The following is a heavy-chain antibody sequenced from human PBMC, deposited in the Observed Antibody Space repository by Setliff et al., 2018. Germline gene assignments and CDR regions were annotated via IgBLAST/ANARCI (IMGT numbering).Heavy chain of an antibody. Sequence: ASVKVSCKASGYTFTSYYIHWVRQAPGQGLEWMGIINPSSGTTSYAQKFQGRVTMTRDTSVSTAYLQISSLKAEDSAVYYCARASRFGTTVWKGDYYVDVWGKGTTVTVSS. CDR2: INPSSGTT. CDR3: ARASRFGTTVWKGDYYVDV. J-gene: IGHJ6*03. CDR1: GYTFTSYY. D-gene: IGHD4-4*01. V-gene: IGHV1-46*01.